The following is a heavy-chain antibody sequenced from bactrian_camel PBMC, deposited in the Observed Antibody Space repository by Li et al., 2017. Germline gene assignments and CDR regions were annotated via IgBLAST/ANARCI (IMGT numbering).Heavy chain of an antibody. V-gene: IGHV3S53*01. CDR2: IGGDDRT. J-gene: IGHJ4*01. CDR1: GYTVSLNC. Sequence: QVQLVESGGGSVQAGGSLRPSCVASGYTVSLNCMGWFRQAPGKEREAVAVIGGDDRTSYADFVEGRFTVSKDRIKKILQLQMNSLKPEDTAMYYCASGPRAGLTNAPLAQSRYNLWGRGTQVTVS. CDR3: ASGPRAGLTNAPLAQSRYNL. D-gene: IGHD5*01.